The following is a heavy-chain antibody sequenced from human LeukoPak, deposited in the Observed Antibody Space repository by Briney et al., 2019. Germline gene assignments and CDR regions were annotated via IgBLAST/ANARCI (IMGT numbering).Heavy chain of an antibody. CDR1: GFIFSNYA. CDR3: ARAFFGSRMVRGEDDWYFDL. Sequence: PGGSLRLSCAASGFIFSNYAPAWVRQAPGKGLEWVSVIYSGGSTYYADSVKGRFTISRYNSKTTLYLQMNSLRAEDTAVYYCARAFFGSRMVRGEDDWYFDLWGRGTLVTVSS. D-gene: IGHD3-10*01. CDR2: IYSGGST. J-gene: IGHJ2*01. V-gene: IGHV3-53*01.